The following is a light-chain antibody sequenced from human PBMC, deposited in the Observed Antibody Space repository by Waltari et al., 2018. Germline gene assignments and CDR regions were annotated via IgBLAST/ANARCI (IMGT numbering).Light chain of an antibody. Sequence: CRASPSITTLLAWYQHKRGQAPRLLIFEASKRAPGVPARFSGSGSGTDFTLTISSLEPEDFAIYYCHQRNIWPPTFGPGTKVEMK. CDR1: PSITTL. CDR3: HQRNIWPPT. CDR2: EAS. J-gene: IGKJ1*01. V-gene: IGKV3-11*01.